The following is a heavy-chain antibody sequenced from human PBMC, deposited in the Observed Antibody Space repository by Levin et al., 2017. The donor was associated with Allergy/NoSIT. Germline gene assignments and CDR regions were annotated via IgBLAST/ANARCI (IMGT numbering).Heavy chain of an antibody. Sequence: GGSLRLSCAASGFTFRTYGMHWVRQAPGKGLEWVAVIWFDAITKYYIDSVKGRFTISRDDSNNTLYLQMNSLRAEDTAVYYCARDYGNTAGYHDAFDVWGRGTMVSVSS. CDR2: IWFDAITK. D-gene: IGHD2-8*02. J-gene: IGHJ3*01. CDR1: GFTFRTYG. V-gene: IGHV3-33*01. CDR3: ARDYGNTAGYHDAFDV.